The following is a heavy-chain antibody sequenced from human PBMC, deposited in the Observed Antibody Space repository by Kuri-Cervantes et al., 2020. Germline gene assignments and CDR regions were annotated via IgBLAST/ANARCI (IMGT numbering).Heavy chain of an antibody. V-gene: IGHV1-8*02. CDR2: MNPNSGNT. J-gene: IGHJ6*02. CDR1: GCTFTSYG. Sequence: ASVKVSCKASGCTFTSYGISWVRQAPGQGLEWMGWMNPNSGNTGYAQKFQGRVTMTRNTSISTAYMELSSLRSEDTAVYYCARGPDCSSTSCYFLGYYYYGMDVCGQGTTV. CDR3: ARGPDCSSTSCYFLGYYYYGMDV. D-gene: IGHD2-2*01.